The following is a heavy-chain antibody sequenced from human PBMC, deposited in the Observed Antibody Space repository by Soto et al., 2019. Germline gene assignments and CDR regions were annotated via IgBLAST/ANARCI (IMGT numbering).Heavy chain of an antibody. V-gene: IGHV4-4*02. J-gene: IGHJ5*02. CDR1: GGSISSSNW. CDR2: IYHSGST. D-gene: IGHD3-22*01. Sequence: SETLSLTCAVSGGSISSSNWWSWVRQPPGKGLEWIGEIYHSGSTNYNPSLKSRVTISVDKSKNQFSLKLSSVTAADTAVYYCARAMVLGYYYDSSGYPYWFDPWGQGTLVTVSS. CDR3: ARAMVLGYYYDSSGYPYWFDP.